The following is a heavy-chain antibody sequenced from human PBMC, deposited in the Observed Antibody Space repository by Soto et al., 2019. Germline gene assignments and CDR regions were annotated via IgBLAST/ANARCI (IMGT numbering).Heavy chain of an antibody. J-gene: IGHJ4*02. CDR3: ARDNYDSSGSLNY. Sequence: QVQLVESGGGVVQPGRSLRLSCAASGFTFSSYGMHWVRQAPGKGLEWVAVIWYDGSNKYYADSVKGRFTISRDNPKNTLYLQMNSLRAEDTAVYYCARDNYDSSGSLNYWGQGTLVTVSS. CDR2: IWYDGSNK. CDR1: GFTFSSYG. D-gene: IGHD3-22*01. V-gene: IGHV3-33*01.